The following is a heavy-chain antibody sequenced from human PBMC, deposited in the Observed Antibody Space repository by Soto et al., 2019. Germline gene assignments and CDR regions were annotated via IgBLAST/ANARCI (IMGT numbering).Heavy chain of an antibody. J-gene: IGHJ3*02. Sequence: SVKVSCKTSGFTFSDSAVQWVRQARGQRLEWIGWIIVGSGQTKSAQNLHDRITITRDMSTSTAYMELSSLRPDDTAVYYCAAELYSGGYCCSLEIWG. V-gene: IGHV1-58*01. D-gene: IGHD2-21*02. CDR1: GFTFSDSA. CDR3: AAELYSGGYCCSLEI. CDR2: IIVGSGQT.